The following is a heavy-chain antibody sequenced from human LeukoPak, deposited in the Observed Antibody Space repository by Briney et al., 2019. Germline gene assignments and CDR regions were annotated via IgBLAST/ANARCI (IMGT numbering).Heavy chain of an antibody. CDR2: FDPEDGET. J-gene: IGHJ4*02. V-gene: IGHV1-24*01. Sequence: ASVKVSCKFSGYTLTELSMHWVRQAPGKGLEWMGGFDPEDGETIYAQKFQGRVTMTEDTSTDTAYMELSSLRSEDTAVYYCATDREGYSYGHHLDYWGQGTLVTVSS. CDR3: ATDREGYSYGHHLDY. D-gene: IGHD5-18*01. CDR1: GYTLTELS.